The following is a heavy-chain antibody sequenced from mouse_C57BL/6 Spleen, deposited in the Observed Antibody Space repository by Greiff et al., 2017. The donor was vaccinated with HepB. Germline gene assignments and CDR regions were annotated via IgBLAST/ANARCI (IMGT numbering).Heavy chain of an antibody. CDR2: IDPENGDT. J-gene: IGHJ4*01. Sequence: EVQLQQSGAELVRPGASVKLSCTASGFNIKDDYMHWVKQRPEQGLEWIGWIDPENGDTEYASKFQGKATITADTSSNTAYLQLSSLTSEDTAVYYCTTCGKAYYSNYDAMDYWGQGTSVTVSS. D-gene: IGHD2-5*01. V-gene: IGHV14-4*01. CDR1: GFNIKDDY. CDR3: TTCGKAYYSNYDAMDY.